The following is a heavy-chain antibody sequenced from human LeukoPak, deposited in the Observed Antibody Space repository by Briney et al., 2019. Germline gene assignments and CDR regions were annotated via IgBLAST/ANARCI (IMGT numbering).Heavy chain of an antibody. D-gene: IGHD6-13*01. CDR2: ISGSGGST. CDR3: AKDLHSLKIAVAVNAFDS. Sequence: GGSLRLSCAASGFTLSIYAMSWVRQAPGKGLEWVSGISGSGGSTYYADSVKGRFTISRDNSKNTLYLQMNSLRAEDTAVYYCAKDLHSLKIAVAVNAFDSWGQGTLVTVSS. CDR1: GFTLSIYA. V-gene: IGHV3-23*01. J-gene: IGHJ4*02.